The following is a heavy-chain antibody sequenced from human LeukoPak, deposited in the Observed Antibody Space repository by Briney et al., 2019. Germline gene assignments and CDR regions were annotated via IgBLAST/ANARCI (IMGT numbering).Heavy chain of an antibody. V-gene: IGHV3-30*18. Sequence: HPGRSLRLSCAASGFTFSSYGMHWVRQAPGKGLGGVAVISYDGSNKYYADSVKGRFTISRDNSKNTLYLQMNSLRAEDTAVYYCAKDYYYDSSGIDYWGQGTLVTVSS. CDR1: GFTFSSYG. J-gene: IGHJ4*02. D-gene: IGHD3-22*01. CDR3: AKDYYYDSSGIDY. CDR2: ISYDGSNK.